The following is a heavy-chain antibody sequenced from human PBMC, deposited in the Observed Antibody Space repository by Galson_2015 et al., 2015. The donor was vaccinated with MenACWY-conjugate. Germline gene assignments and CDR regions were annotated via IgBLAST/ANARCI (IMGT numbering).Heavy chain of an antibody. J-gene: IGHJ4*02. CDR3: ARWVAVKMIEY. Sequence: ETLSLTCSVSGASISTDYWSWIRQPPGQGLEWIGYIHYSGSTKYNPSLKTRITMSLDTSENQFSLKLSSVTAADTAVYYCARWVAVKMIEYCGQGTLVAVSS. D-gene: IGHD6-19*01. V-gene: IGHV4-59*01. CDR1: GASISTDY. CDR2: IHYSGST.